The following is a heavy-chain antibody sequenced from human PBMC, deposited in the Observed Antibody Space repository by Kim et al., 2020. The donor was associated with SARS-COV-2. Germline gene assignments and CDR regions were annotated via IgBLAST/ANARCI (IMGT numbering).Heavy chain of an antibody. Sequence: ADSVKGRFTISRDNAKNSLYLQMNSLRAEDTAVYYCARDPHYYGSGESDYWGQGTLVTVSS. D-gene: IGHD3-10*01. CDR3: ARDPHYYGSGESDY. V-gene: IGHV3-11*05. J-gene: IGHJ4*02.